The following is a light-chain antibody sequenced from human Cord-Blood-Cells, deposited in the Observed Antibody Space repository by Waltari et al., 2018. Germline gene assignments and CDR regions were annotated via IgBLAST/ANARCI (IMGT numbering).Light chain of an antibody. CDR1: ALPKQY. CDR3: QSADSSGTYVV. CDR2: KDS. Sequence: SYELTQPPSVSVSPGQTARHTCSGDALPKQYAYWYQQKPGQAPVLVIYKDSERPSGIPERFSGSSSGTTGTLTISGVQAEDEADYYCQSADSSGTYVVFGGGTKLTVL. V-gene: IGLV3-25*02. J-gene: IGLJ2*01.